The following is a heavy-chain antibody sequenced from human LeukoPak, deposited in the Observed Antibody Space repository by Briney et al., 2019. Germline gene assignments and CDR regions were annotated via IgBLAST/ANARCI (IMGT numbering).Heavy chain of an antibody. CDR1: GFTFSNYA. J-gene: IGHJ4*02. CDR3: AKSLRYCSGGSCYGGFDY. CDR2: ISGSGGST. V-gene: IGHV3-23*01. D-gene: IGHD2-15*01. Sequence: GGSLRLSCAASGFTFSNYAMNWVRQAPGKGLEWVSAISGSGGSTYYADSVKGRFTISRDNSKNTLYLQMNSLRAEDTAVYYCAKSLRYCSGGSCYGGFDYWGQGTLVTVSS.